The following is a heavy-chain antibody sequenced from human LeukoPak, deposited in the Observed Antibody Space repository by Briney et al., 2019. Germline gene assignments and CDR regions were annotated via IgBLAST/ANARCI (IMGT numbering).Heavy chain of an antibody. CDR3: AREGQSSWYAYYYYYGMDV. Sequence: ASVKVSCKASGYTFTNYGISWVRQAPGQGLEWMGWISAYNGNTNYAQKLQGRVTMTTDTSTSTAYMELRSLRSDDTAVYYCAREGQSSWYAYYYYYGMDVWGQGTTVTVSS. CDR1: GYTFTNYG. V-gene: IGHV1-18*01. J-gene: IGHJ6*02. CDR2: ISAYNGNT. D-gene: IGHD6-13*01.